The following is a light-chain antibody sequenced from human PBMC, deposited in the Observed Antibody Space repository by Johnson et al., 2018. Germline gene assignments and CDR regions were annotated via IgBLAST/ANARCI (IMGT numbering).Light chain of an antibody. CDR1: SSNIGNNY. CDR2: ENN. Sequence: QSVLTKPPSVSAAPGQKVTISCSGSSSNIGNNYVSWYQQLPGTAPKLLIYENNKRPSGIPDRFSGSKSGTSATLGIPGLPPGDEADYYCGTWDSSLSAGNVFGTGTKVTVL. J-gene: IGLJ1*01. CDR3: GTWDSSLSAGNV. V-gene: IGLV1-51*02.